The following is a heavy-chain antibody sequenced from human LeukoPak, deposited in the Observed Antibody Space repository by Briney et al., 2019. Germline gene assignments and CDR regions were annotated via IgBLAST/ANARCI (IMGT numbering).Heavy chain of an antibody. V-gene: IGHV4-39*01. Sequence: SETLSLTCTVSGRSISSSSYYWGWIRQPPGKGLEWIGSIYYSGSTYYNPSLKSRVTISVDTSKNQFSLKLSSVTAADTAVYYCASLPLRFLEWLYAFDIWGQGTMVTVSS. CDR1: GRSISSSSYY. J-gene: IGHJ3*02. CDR3: ASLPLRFLEWLYAFDI. CDR2: IYYSGST. D-gene: IGHD3-3*01.